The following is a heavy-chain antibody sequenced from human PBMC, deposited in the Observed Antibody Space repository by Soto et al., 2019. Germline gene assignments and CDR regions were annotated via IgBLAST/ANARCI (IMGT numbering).Heavy chain of an antibody. CDR3: ARHHHPTYFWSGYFSLGLLDY. J-gene: IGHJ4*02. Sequence: GASVKVSCKASGGTFSSYAISWVRQAPGQGLEWMGGIIPIFGTANYAQKFQGRVTITADESTGTAYMELSSLRSEDTAVYYCARHHHPTYFWSGYFSLGLLDYWGQGTLVTVSS. CDR2: IIPIFGTA. D-gene: IGHD3-3*01. V-gene: IGHV1-69*13. CDR1: GGTFSSYA.